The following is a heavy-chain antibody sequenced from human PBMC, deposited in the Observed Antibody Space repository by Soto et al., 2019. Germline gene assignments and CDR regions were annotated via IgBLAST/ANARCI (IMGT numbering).Heavy chain of an antibody. CDR3: ARGRGGPREKKSNFDY. J-gene: IGHJ4*02. D-gene: IGHD3-10*01. CDR1: GYTFTIYD. V-gene: IGHV1-8*01. CDR2: MNPNSGNT. Sequence: ASVKVSCKASGYTFTIYDINWVRQATGQGLEWMGWMNPNSGNTGYAQKFQGRVTMTRNTSISTAYMELSSLRSEDTAVYYCARGRGGPREKKSNFDYWGQGTLVTVSS.